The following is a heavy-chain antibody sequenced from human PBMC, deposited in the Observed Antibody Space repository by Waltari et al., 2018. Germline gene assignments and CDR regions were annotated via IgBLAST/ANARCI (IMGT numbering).Heavy chain of an antibody. V-gene: IGHV4-34*01. CDR2: INHSGST. J-gene: IGHJ6*04. CDR3: ARLAPMDV. CDR1: GGSFSGYY. Sequence: QVQLQQWGAGLLKPSETLSLTCAVYGGSFSGYYWSWIRQPPGKGLEWIGEINHSGSTNYNPSLKSRATIPLDTPKNQSPLKLSPVPAADPVVYYGARLAPMDVWGKGPRSPSPQ.